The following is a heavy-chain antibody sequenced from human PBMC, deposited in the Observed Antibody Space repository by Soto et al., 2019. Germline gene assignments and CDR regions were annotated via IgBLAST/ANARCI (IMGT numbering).Heavy chain of an antibody. CDR2: ISYDGSNK. J-gene: IGHJ4*02. V-gene: IGHV3-30-3*01. CDR1: GFTFSSYA. Sequence: PGGSLRLSCAASGFTFSSYAMHWVRQAPGKGLEWVAVISYDGSNKYYADSVKGRFTISRDNSKNTLYLQMNSLRAEDTAVYYCARDRRRYYGSGSAHHGGFDYWGQGTLVTVSS. D-gene: IGHD3-10*01. CDR3: ARDRRRYYGSGSAHHGGFDY.